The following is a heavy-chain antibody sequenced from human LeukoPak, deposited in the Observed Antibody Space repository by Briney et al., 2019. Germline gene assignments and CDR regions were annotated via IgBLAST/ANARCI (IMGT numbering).Heavy chain of an antibody. CDR2: ISDIGSI. D-gene: IGHD3-22*01. J-gene: IGHJ6*02. V-gene: IGHV4-59*01. CDR3: ARFLSSGYSPYFYYGMDV. Sequence: SETLSLTCTVSGGSISSYYWSWIRQPPGKGLEWIAYISDIGSINYNPSLKSRVTISLDTSKNQFSLKLSSVTAADTAVYYCARFLSSGYSPYFYYGMDVWGQGTTVTVSS. CDR1: GGSISSYY.